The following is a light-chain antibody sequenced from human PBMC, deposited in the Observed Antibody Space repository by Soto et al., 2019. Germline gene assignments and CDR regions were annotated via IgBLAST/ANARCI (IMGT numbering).Light chain of an antibody. Sequence: QAVVTQPPSASGSPGQSVTISCTGTSSDVGGYNYVSWYQQHPGKAPKLMIYEVSKRPSGVPDRFSGSKSGNTASLTVSGLQAEDEAYYYCSSYAGSNNLYVVFGGGTKLT. CDR2: EVS. CDR1: SSDVGGYNY. V-gene: IGLV2-8*01. CDR3: SSYAGSNNLYVV. J-gene: IGLJ2*01.